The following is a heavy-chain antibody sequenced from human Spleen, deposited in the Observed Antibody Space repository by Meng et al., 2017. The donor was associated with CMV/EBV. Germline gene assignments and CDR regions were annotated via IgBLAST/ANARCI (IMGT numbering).Heavy chain of an antibody. CDR1: GGSSSSRNW. Sequence: VSGGSSSSRNWWRGVRQPPGKGLEWIGEIYHSGSTNYNPSLKSRVTISVDKSKNQFSLKLSSVTAADTAVYYCARVECSSTSCYFDYWGQGTLVTVSS. D-gene: IGHD2-2*01. CDR2: IYHSGST. CDR3: ARVECSSTSCYFDY. V-gene: IGHV4-4*02. J-gene: IGHJ4*02.